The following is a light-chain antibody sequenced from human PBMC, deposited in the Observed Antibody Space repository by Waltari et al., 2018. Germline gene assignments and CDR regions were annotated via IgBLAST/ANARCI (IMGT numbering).Light chain of an antibody. CDR3: YSIDSTGNHRV. CDR2: EDN. Sequence: SYELTQPPSVSVSPGETARITRSGDSLPKKYAYWYPQKSGQAPVLVIFEDNKRQSGLPERISGSTSGTLATLTINGAQVEDEGDYYCYSIDSTGNHRVFGGGTKLTVL. CDR1: SLPKKY. J-gene: IGLJ3*02. V-gene: IGLV3-10*01.